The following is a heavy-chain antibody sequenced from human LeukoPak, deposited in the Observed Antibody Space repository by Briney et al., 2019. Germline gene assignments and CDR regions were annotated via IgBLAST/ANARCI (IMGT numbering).Heavy chain of an antibody. CDR3: AATLRTPRGRYFDWLLIF. CDR1: GYTFTSYG. J-gene: IGHJ4*02. V-gene: IGHV1-18*01. CDR2: ISAYNGNT. D-gene: IGHD3-9*01. Sequence: ASVKVSCKASGYTFTSYGISWVRQAPGQGLEWMGWISAYNGNTNYAQKLQGRVTMTTDTSTSTAYMELSSLRSDDTAMYYCAATLRTPRGRYFDWLLIFWGQGTLVTVSS.